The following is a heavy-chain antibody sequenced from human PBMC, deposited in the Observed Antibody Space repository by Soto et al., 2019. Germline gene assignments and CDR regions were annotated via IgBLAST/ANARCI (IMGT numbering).Heavy chain of an antibody. CDR2: MYPSGGT. CDR1: GVSISSSPW. Sequence: QVQLQESGPGLVAPSGTLSVTCAVYGVSISSSPWWTWLRQAPGKGLEWIVEMYPSGGTTSNPSLQNRVTISVDNTRNHLSLTLPSVTAADTAVYYCARCLHCSNGGRFDPWGQGALVTVSS. J-gene: IGHJ5*02. CDR3: ARCLHCSNGGRFDP. D-gene: IGHD2-8*01. V-gene: IGHV4-4*02.